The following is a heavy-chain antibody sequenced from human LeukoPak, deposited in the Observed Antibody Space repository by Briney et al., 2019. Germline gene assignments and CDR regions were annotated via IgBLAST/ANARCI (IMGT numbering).Heavy chain of an antibody. V-gene: IGHV5-51*01. D-gene: IGHD6-19*01. CDR2: VYPGDPDT. CDR1: GYSFTSYW. CDR3: ARSRYSSGWYTPPFDY. Sequence: GESLKISCKGSGYSFTSYWIGWVRQMPGKGLEWMGIVYPGDPDTRYSPSFQGQVTISADKSISTAYLQWSSLKASDTAMYYCARSRYSSGWYTPPFDYWGQGTLVTVSS. J-gene: IGHJ4*02.